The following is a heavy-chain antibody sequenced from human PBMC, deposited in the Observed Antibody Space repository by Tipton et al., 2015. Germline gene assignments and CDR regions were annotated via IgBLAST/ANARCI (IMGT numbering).Heavy chain of an antibody. CDR1: GFSFSSFD. CDR3: ARARTLEWLYGSFFDE. D-gene: IGHD3-3*01. J-gene: IGHJ4*02. V-gene: IGHV3-33*01. Sequence: SLRLSCAASGFSFSSFDMHWVRQAPGKGLEWVAVIWYDGSKKYYADSVKGRFTISRDNSKNTLYLQMNSLRVEDTAVYYCARARTLEWLYGSFFDEWGQGTLVTVSS. CDR2: IWYDGSKK.